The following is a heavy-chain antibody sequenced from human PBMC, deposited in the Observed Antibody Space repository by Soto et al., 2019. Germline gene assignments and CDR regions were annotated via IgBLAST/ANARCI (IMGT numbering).Heavy chain of an antibody. CDR2: ISWNSGRI. D-gene: IGHD2-15*01. CDR1: GVTCDDFA. Sequence: EVQVVESGGGLVQPGRSLRLSCAAFGVTCDDFAMHWVRQVPGKGLEWVSGISWNSGRIGYADSVKGRFTISRDNAKNSLYLQMNSLRAEDTALYYCAKDAGDAGSGPFDYWGQGTLVTVSP. CDR3: AKDAGDAGSGPFDY. V-gene: IGHV3-9*01. J-gene: IGHJ4*02.